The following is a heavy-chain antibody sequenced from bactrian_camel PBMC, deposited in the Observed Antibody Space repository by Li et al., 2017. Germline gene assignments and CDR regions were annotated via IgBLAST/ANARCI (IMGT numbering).Heavy chain of an antibody. CDR3: AADRPHQWWQLHDRLGYYEY. Sequence: HVQLVESGGGSVPAGGSLRLTCKTTGIGNTGTCVAWLRQVPGKGREVVAAIGPGRDRRYYPSTVKGRFAISQDRAQPIVYLEMNDLLPDDSGVYYCAADRPHQWWQLHDRLGYYEYTGRGTQVTISS. CDR1: GIGNTGTC. CDR2: IGPGRDRR. V-gene: IGHV3S1*01. D-gene: IGHD7*01. J-gene: IGHJ4*01.